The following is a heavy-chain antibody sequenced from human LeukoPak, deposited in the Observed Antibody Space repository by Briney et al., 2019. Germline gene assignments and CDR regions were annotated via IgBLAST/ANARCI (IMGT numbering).Heavy chain of an antibody. CDR1: GYNFTRYW. Sequence: GESLKISCKGSGYNFTRYWIGWVRQMPGKGLEWMGIIYPDDSSTRYSPSFQGQVTISADKSISTAYMELSRLRSDDTAVYYCARARKYQLLPLGYYYMDVWGKGTTVTVSS. V-gene: IGHV5-51*01. D-gene: IGHD2-2*01. J-gene: IGHJ6*03. CDR2: IYPDDSST. CDR3: ARARKYQLLPLGYYYMDV.